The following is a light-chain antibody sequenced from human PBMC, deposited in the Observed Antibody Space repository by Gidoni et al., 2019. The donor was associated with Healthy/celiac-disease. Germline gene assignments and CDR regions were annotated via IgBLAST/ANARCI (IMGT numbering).Light chain of an antibody. J-gene: IGKJ1*01. CDR1: QSISSY. CDR3: QQSYSTPPT. V-gene: IGKV1-39*01. Sequence: DIKMTQSPSSLSASVGDRVTITCRASQSISSYVNWYQQKPGKAPKLLIYAASSLQSGVPSRFSGRGSGTDFTLSISSLQPEDFATYYCQQSYSTPPTFGHGTKVEIQ. CDR2: AAS.